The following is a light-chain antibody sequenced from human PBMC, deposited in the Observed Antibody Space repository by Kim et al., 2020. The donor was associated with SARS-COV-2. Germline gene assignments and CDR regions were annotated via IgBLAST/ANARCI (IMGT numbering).Light chain of an antibody. V-gene: IGLV2-14*01. Sequence: QSALTQPASVSGSPGQSITISCTGTSSDVDDYNYVSWYQQHPGKAPKLMIYEVTKRPSGVSYRFSGSKSGNTASLTISGLQAEDEAYYYCSSYTSSSGLMVFGGGTQLTVL. CDR3: SSYTSSSGLMV. CDR1: SSDVDDYNY. J-gene: IGLJ3*02. CDR2: EVT.